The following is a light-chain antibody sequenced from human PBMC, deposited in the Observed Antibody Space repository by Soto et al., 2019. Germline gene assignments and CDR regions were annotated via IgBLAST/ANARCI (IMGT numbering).Light chain of an antibody. CDR1: QSISSW. CDR2: KTS. CDR3: QYYNDYCWT. J-gene: IGKJ1*01. Sequence: DILLTQSPSTLSESVGDRVTITCRASQSISSWLAWYQQKPGKAPNLLIYKTSNLESGVPSRFSGSGSGTEFTLTISSLQPDDFATYYCQYYNDYCWTFGQGTKVEIK. V-gene: IGKV1-5*03.